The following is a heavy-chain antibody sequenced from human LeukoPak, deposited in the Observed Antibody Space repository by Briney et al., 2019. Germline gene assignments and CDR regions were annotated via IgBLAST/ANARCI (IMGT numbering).Heavy chain of an antibody. CDR2: IYYSGST. J-gene: IGHJ5*02. V-gene: IGHV4-39*07. CDR1: GASISGSGYY. CDR3: AATAPGDEVNWFDP. Sequence: KPSETLSLTCAVSGASISGSGYYWGWIRQPPGKGLEWIGNIYYSGSTYYNASLQSRVTISIDTSKNQFSLRLNSVTAADTAVYYCAATAPGDEVNWFDPWGQGTLVTVSS. D-gene: IGHD3-10*01.